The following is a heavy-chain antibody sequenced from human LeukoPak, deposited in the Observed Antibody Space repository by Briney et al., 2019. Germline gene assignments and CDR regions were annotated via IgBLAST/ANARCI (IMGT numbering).Heavy chain of an antibody. CDR2: INHSGST. Sequence: SETLSLTCAVYGGSFSGYYWSWIRQPPGKGLEWIGEINHSGSTNYNPSLKSRVTISADTSKNQFSLKLSFVTAADTAVYYCARVRGSYYGVRAFDIWGQGTMVTVSS. D-gene: IGHD1-26*01. J-gene: IGHJ3*02. V-gene: IGHV4-34*01. CDR1: GGSFSGYY. CDR3: ARVRGSYYGVRAFDI.